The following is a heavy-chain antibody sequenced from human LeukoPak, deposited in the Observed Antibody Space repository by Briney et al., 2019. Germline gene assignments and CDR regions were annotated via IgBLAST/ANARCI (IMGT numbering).Heavy chain of an antibody. V-gene: IGHV3-30-3*01. CDR1: GFTFSSYA. CDR3: AREWRDSGSHFDY. J-gene: IGHJ4*02. D-gene: IGHD1-26*01. CDR2: ISYDGSNK. Sequence: PGGSLRLSCAASGFTFSSYAMHWVRQAPGKGLEWVAVISYDGSNKYYADSVKGRFTISRDNSKNTLYLQMNSLRAEDTAVYYCAREWRDSGSHFDYWGQGTLVTVSS.